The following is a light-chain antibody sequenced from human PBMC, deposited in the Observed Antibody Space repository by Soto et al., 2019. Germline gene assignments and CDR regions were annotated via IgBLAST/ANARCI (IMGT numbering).Light chain of an antibody. Sequence: QSVLTQPPSVSAAPGQKVTISCSGSSSNIGNNYVSWYQQLPGTAPKLLIYENNKRPSGIPDRFSGSKSGTSATLGITGLQTGDEADYYCGTWDSSLSGYDFGTGTKLTVL. J-gene: IGLJ1*01. CDR2: ENN. CDR1: SSNIGNNY. CDR3: GTWDSSLSGYD. V-gene: IGLV1-51*02.